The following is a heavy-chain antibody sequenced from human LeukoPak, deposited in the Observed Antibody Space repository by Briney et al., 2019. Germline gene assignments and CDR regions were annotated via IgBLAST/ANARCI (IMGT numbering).Heavy chain of an antibody. D-gene: IGHD3-10*01. CDR3: ACCHLTGITDAFDI. V-gene: IGHV4-39*01. CDR1: GRSISTSSYY. J-gene: IGHJ3*02. Sequence: SETLSLTWPVDGRSISTSSYYWVWIRQPPGKGLEWIGSLYYSGSTYYNPSLKSRVTISVDTSKSQFSLKLTSVTATDTAVFYCACCHLTGITDAFDIWGQGTMVTVSS. CDR2: LYYSGST.